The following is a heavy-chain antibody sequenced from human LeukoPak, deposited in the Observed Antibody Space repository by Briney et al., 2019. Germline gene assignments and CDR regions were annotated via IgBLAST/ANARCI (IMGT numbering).Heavy chain of an antibody. Sequence: PGGSLRLSCAASGFTFSTYSMNWVRQAPGKGLEWVSYTSGNSASIYYADSVKGRFTISRDNAKNSLYLQMNSLRAEDTAVYYCAKEGGSGSYQISWGQGTLVTVSS. CDR2: TSGNSASI. D-gene: IGHD3-10*01. CDR1: GFTFSTYS. J-gene: IGHJ5*02. V-gene: IGHV3-48*01. CDR3: AKEGGSGSYQIS.